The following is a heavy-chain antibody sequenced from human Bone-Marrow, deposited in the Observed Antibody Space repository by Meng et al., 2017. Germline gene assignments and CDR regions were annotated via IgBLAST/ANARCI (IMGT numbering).Heavy chain of an antibody. CDR2: IYYSGST. Sequence: QDRGQGLVKPSGTLSLPCTVSGGSISSSSYYWGWIRQPPGKGLEWIGSIYYSGSTYYNPSLKSRVTISVDTSKNQFSLKLSSVTAADTAVYYCARDSYDSSGYLDYWGQGTLVTVSS. CDR3: ARDSYDSSGYLDY. J-gene: IGHJ4*02. CDR1: GGSISSSSYY. D-gene: IGHD3-22*01. V-gene: IGHV4-39*07.